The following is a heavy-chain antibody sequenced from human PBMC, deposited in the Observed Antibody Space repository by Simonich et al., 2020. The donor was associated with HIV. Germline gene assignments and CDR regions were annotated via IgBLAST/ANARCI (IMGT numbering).Heavy chain of an antibody. CDR2: INPNRGGP. D-gene: IGHD6-13*01. Sequence: QVQLVQSGAEVKKPGASVKVSCKASGYTFTGYYMHWVRQAPGQGLEWMGWINPNRGGPNNAQTVQGRVTMTRDTSISTAYMELSRLRSDDTAVYYCARDRIAAAGTDSFDYWGQGTLVTVAS. CDR1: GYTFTGYY. CDR3: ARDRIAAAGTDSFDY. V-gene: IGHV1-2*02. J-gene: IGHJ4*02.